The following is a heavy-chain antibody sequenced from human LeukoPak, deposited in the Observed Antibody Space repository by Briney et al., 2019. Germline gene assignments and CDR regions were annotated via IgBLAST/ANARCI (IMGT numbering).Heavy chain of an antibody. Sequence: SETLSLTCTVSGGSISSSSYYWGWIRQPPGKGLEWIGSIYYSGSTYYNPSLKSRVTISVDRSKNQFSLKLSSVTAADTAVYYCARGHSSSSAFDYWGQGTLVTVSS. CDR1: GGSISSSSYY. D-gene: IGHD6-6*01. V-gene: IGHV4-39*07. CDR3: ARGHSSSSAFDY. CDR2: IYYSGST. J-gene: IGHJ4*02.